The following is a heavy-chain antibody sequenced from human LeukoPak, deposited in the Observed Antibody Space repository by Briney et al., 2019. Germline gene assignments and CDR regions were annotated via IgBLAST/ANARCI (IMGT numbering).Heavy chain of an antibody. V-gene: IGHV3-66*01. CDR3: ARDRGIAAPLDY. Sequence: GGSLRLSCAASGFTVSSNYMNWVRQAPGKGLEWVSMIYPNGNTFYTDSVKGRFTISRDNSKNTLYLQMNSLRAEDTAVYYCARDRGIAAPLDYWGQGTLVTVSS. CDR1: GFTVSSNY. CDR2: IYPNGNT. D-gene: IGHD6-6*01. J-gene: IGHJ4*02.